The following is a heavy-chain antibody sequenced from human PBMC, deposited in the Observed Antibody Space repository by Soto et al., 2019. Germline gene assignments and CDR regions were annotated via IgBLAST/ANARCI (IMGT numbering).Heavy chain of an antibody. CDR3: ARESRFLEWLSLNWFDP. CDR2: ISSSSSTI. CDR1: GFTFSSYS. V-gene: IGHV3-48*02. D-gene: IGHD3-3*01. Sequence: GGSLRLSCAASGFTFSSYSMNWVRQAPGKGLEWVSYISSSSSTIYYADSVEGRFTTSRDNAKNSLYLQMNSLRDEDTAVYYCARESRFLEWLSLNWFDPWGQGTLVTVSS. J-gene: IGHJ5*02.